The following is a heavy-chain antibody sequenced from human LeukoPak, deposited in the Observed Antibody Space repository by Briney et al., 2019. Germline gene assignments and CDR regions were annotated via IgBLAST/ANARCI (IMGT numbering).Heavy chain of an antibody. Sequence: PGGSLRLSCAASGYTFSSHAMNWVRQAPGKGLQWVSGISGTGGSTNYAESVKGRFTVSRDNSKSTLYLQMNSLRAEDTAVYYCAKGYSSGWYYFDYWGQGTLVTVSS. D-gene: IGHD6-19*01. J-gene: IGHJ4*02. V-gene: IGHV3-23*01. CDR1: GYTFSSHA. CDR3: AKGYSSGWYYFDY. CDR2: ISGTGGST.